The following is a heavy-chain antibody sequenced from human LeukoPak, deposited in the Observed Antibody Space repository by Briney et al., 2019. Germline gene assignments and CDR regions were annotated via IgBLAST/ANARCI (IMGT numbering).Heavy chain of an antibody. J-gene: IGHJ6*04. CDR1: GGSISNYY. Sequence: SETLSLTCTVSGGSISNYYWNWIRQPAGKGLEWIGRKSVSGHTNYRSSLESRATMSVGTSKNQFSLRLNSVTTADTAVYYCVRVSRIDYGANPEGDVWGKGITVIVSS. CDR3: VRVSRIDYGANPEGDV. V-gene: IGHV4-4*07. D-gene: IGHD4/OR15-4a*01. CDR2: KSVSGHT.